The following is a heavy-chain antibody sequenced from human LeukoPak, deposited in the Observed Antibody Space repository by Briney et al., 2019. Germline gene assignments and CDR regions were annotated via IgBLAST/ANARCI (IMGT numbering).Heavy chain of an antibody. J-gene: IGHJ6*03. CDR3: ARGVVVARYYYYYMDV. D-gene: IGHD2-15*01. Sequence: KPSETLSLTCAVYGGSLSGYYWSWIRQPPGKGLEWIGEINHSGSTNYNPSLKSRVTVSVDTSKNQFSLKLSSVTAADTAVYYCARGVVVARYYYYYMDVWGKGTTVTVSS. CDR1: GGSLSGYY. CDR2: INHSGST. V-gene: IGHV4-34*01.